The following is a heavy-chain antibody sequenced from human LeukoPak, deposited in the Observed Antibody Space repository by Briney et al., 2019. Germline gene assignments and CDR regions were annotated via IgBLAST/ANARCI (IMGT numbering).Heavy chain of an antibody. J-gene: IGHJ5*02. D-gene: IGHD6-19*01. CDR1: GYTFTGYY. CDR2: INLNTGYT. Sequence: ASVKVSCKASGYTFTGYYMHWVRQAPGQGFEWMGWINLNTGYTNYAQNFQGWVTMTRDMSISTAYMELSRLRSDDTAVYYCARSIAVTGRGTSWWFDPWGQGTLVTVSS. CDR3: ARSIAVTGRGTSWWFDP. V-gene: IGHV1-2*04.